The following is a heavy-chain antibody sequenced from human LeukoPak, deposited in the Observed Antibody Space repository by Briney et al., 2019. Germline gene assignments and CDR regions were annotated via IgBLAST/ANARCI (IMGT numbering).Heavy chain of an antibody. Sequence: SETLSLTCTVSGGSISRYHWSWIRQPAGKGLEWIGRIYTSGSTNYNPSLKSRVTMSVDTSKNQFSLKLTSVTAADTAVYYCARSAYYDSGSYPDYWGQGTLVTVSS. J-gene: IGHJ4*02. CDR3: ARSAYYDSGSYPDY. CDR1: GGSISRYH. D-gene: IGHD3-10*01. CDR2: IYTSGST. V-gene: IGHV4-4*07.